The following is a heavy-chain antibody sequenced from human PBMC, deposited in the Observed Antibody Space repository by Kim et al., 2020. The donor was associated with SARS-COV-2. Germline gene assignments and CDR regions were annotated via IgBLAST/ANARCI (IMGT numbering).Heavy chain of an antibody. Sequence: GESLKISCKGSGYSFTSYWIGWVRQMPGKGLEWMGIIYPGDSDTRYSPSFQGQVTISADKSISTAYLQWSSLKAADTAMYYCARGEWELLPWFDPWGQGSLVTVSS. D-gene: IGHD1-26*01. CDR1: GYSFTSYW. CDR2: IYPGDSDT. J-gene: IGHJ5*02. V-gene: IGHV5-51*01. CDR3: ARGEWELLPWFDP.